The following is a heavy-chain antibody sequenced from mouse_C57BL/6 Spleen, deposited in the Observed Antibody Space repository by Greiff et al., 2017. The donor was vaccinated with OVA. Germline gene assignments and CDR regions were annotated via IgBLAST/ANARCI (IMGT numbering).Heavy chain of an antibody. V-gene: IGHV1-64*01. CDR3: ARPAQARMDY. J-gene: IGHJ4*01. Sequence: QVQLKQPGAELVKPGASVKLSCKASGYTFTSSWMHWVKQRPGQGLEWIGMIHPNSGSTNYNEKFKSKATLTVDKSSSTAYMQLSSLTSEDSAVYYCARPAQARMDYWGQGTSVTVSS. D-gene: IGHD3-2*02. CDR1: GYTFTSSW. CDR2: IHPNSGST.